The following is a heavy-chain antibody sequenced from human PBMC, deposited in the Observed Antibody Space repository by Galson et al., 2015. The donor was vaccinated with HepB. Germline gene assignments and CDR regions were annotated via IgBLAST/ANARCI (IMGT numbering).Heavy chain of an antibody. CDR2: ISSSSYI. D-gene: IGHD3-3*01. CDR1: GFTFSSYS. V-gene: IGHV3-21*01. J-gene: IGHJ4*02. Sequence: SLRLSCAASGFTFSSYSMNWVRQAPGRGLEWVSSISSSSYIYYADSLKGRFTISRDNAKNSLYLQMNSLRPEDTAVYYCARSGEAVITPFDYWGQGTLVTVSS. CDR3: ARSGEAVITPFDY.